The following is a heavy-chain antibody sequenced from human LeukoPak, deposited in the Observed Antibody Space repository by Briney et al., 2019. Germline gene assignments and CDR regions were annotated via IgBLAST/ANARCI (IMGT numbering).Heavy chain of an antibody. V-gene: IGHV3-74*01. CDR1: GFTFSSYW. D-gene: IGHD6-13*01. Sequence: GGSLRLSCAASGFTFSSYWMHWVRQAPGKGLVWVSRINNDGSSTSYADSVKGRFTISRDNAKDTLYLQMNSLRAEDTAVYYCARPTKEGSSWYWWFDPWGQGTLVTVSS. CDR3: ARPTKEGSSWYWWFDP. J-gene: IGHJ5*02. CDR2: INNDGSST.